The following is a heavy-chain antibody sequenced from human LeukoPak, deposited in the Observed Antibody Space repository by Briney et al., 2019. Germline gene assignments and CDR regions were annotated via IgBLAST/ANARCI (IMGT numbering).Heavy chain of an antibody. Sequence: SETLSLTCTVSGGSISSHYWSWIRQPPGKGLEWIGYIYYSGSTNYNPSLKSRVTISVDTSKNQFSLKLSPVTAADTAVYYCARVWRPYYYYYYMDVWGKGTTVTVSS. CDR1: GGSISSHY. V-gene: IGHV4-59*11. J-gene: IGHJ6*03. CDR2: IYYSGST. D-gene: IGHD3-16*01. CDR3: ARVWRPYYYYYYMDV.